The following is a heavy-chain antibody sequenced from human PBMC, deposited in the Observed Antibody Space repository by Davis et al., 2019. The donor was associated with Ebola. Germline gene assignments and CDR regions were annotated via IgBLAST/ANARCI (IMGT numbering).Heavy chain of an antibody. Sequence: GESLKISCKDSGNSFTSHWIGWMRQMPGKGLEWMGRIDPSDSYTNYSPSFQGHVTISADKSISTAYLQWSSLKASDTAMYYCARGPGIAARPKGYYYYGMDVWGQGTTVTVSS. V-gene: IGHV5-10-1*01. CDR1: GNSFTSHW. J-gene: IGHJ6*02. CDR2: IDPSDSYT. D-gene: IGHD6-6*01. CDR3: ARGPGIAARPKGYYYYGMDV.